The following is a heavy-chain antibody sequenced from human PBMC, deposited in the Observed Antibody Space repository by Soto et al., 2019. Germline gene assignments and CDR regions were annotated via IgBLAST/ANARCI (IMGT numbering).Heavy chain of an antibody. J-gene: IGHJ5*02. CDR2: IYYSGST. V-gene: IGHV4-31*03. CDR1: GGYSISGGYY. Sequence: TLSLPYTVSGGYSISGGYYWSWIRQHPGKGLEWIGYIYYSGSTYYKPSLKSRVTISVDTSKNQFSLKLSSVTASDTAVYYCARSVFPWGRGTRVTVSS. CDR3: ARSVFP.